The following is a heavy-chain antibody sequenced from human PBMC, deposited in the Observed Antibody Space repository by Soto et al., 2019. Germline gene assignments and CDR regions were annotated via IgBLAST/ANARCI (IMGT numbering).Heavy chain of an antibody. Sequence: PGGSLRLSCAASGFTFSSYSMNWVRQAPGKGLEWVSYISSSSSTIYYADSVKGRFTISRDNAKNSLYLQMNSLRDEDTAVYYCARTGFWSGYYQFYNYGMDVWGQGTTVTVSS. CDR3: ARTGFWSGYYQFYNYGMDV. D-gene: IGHD3-3*01. CDR2: ISSSSSTI. V-gene: IGHV3-48*02. J-gene: IGHJ6*02. CDR1: GFTFSSYS.